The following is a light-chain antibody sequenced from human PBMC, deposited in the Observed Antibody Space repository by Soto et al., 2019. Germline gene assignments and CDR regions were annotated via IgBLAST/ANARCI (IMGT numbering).Light chain of an antibody. CDR2: GVS. CDR1: QSVSSTY. V-gene: IGKV3-20*01. Sequence: EIVLTQSPGTLSLSPGERATLSCRASQSVSSTYLAWYQQKPGQAPRVLIYGVSTRATGSPDRFSGSGSGTDFTLTISRLEPEDFAVYYCQQYSTSPEWTFGQGTKVEIK. CDR3: QQYSTSPEWT. J-gene: IGKJ1*01.